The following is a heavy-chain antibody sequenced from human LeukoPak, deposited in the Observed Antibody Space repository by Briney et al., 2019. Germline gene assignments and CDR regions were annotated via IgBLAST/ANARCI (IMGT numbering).Heavy chain of an antibody. Sequence: SSETLSLTCTVSGGSISSYYWSWIRQPPGKGLECIGYIYYSGSTNYNPSLKSRVTISVDTSKNQFSLKLSSVTAADTAVYYCARHDSSGWLGDWFDPWGQGTLVTVSS. V-gene: IGHV4-59*08. CDR2: IYYSGST. D-gene: IGHD6-19*01. J-gene: IGHJ5*02. CDR1: GGSISSYY. CDR3: ARHDSSGWLGDWFDP.